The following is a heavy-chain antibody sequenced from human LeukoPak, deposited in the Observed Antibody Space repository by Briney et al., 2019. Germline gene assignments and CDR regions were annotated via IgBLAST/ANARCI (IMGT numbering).Heavy chain of an antibody. D-gene: IGHD6-6*01. J-gene: IGHJ4*02. Sequence: ASVKVSCKASGYTFTVYYIHWVRQAPGQGLEWMGWINPNSGGTNSAQKFQGRVTMTRDTSISTAYMELSRLRSDDTAVYYCARDLIAARDYWGQGTLVTVSS. CDR3: ARDLIAARDY. V-gene: IGHV1-2*02. CDR2: INPNSGGT. CDR1: GYTFTVYY.